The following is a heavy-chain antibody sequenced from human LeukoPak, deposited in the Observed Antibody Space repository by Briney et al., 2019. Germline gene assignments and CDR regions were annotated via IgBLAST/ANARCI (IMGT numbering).Heavy chain of an antibody. CDR3: ARQAVLRFLEWPQNYYYYYMDV. Sequence: GGSLRLSCAASGFTVSSNYMSWVRQAPGKGLEWVSVIYSGGSTYYADSVKGRFTISRDNSKNTLYLQMNSLRAEDTAVYYCARQAVLRFLEWPQNYYYYYMDVWGKGPTVTVSS. V-gene: IGHV3-53*01. J-gene: IGHJ6*03. CDR2: IYSGGST. D-gene: IGHD3-3*01. CDR1: GFTVSSNY.